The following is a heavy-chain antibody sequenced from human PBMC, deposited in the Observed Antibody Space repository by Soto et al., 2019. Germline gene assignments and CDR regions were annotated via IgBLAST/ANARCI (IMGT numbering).Heavy chain of an antibody. CDR3: ARASSIAARLFDY. D-gene: IGHD6-6*01. J-gene: IGHJ4*02. CDR1: GYTFTDYY. V-gene: IGHV1-2*04. CDR2: INPNSGGT. Sequence: VSSVKVSCKASGYTFTDYYMHWVRQAPGQGLEWMGWINPNSGGTNYAQKFQGWVTMTRDTSISTAYMELSRLRSDDTAVYYCARASSIAARLFDYCGQGTLVTVSS.